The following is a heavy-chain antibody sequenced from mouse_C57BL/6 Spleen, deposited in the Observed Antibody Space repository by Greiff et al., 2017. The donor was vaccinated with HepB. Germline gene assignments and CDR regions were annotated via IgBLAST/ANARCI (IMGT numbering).Heavy chain of an antibody. D-gene: IGHD5-5*01. CDR3: TYPGFAY. J-gene: IGHJ3*01. CDR1: GFNIKDDY. Sequence: DVHLVESGAELVRPGASVKLSCTASGFNIKDDYMHWVKQRPEQGLEWIGWIDPENGDTEYASKFQGKATITADTSSNTAYLQLSSLTSEDTAVYYCTYPGFAYWGQGTLVTVSA. V-gene: IGHV14-4*01. CDR2: IDPENGDT.